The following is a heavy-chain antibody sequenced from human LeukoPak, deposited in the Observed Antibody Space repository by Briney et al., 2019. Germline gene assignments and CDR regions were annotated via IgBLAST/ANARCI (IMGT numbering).Heavy chain of an antibody. CDR1: GLTVSSNY. CDR3: ARERRYCSGVNCYSGLDY. J-gene: IGHJ4*02. CDR2: IYSSGNT. D-gene: IGHD2-15*01. V-gene: IGHV3-53*01. Sequence: PGGSLRLSCAASGLTVSSNYLNWVRQAPGKGLEWVSIIYSSGNTYYAESVKGRFIISRDNSKNTLYLQMTSLRLEDTAVYYCARERRYCSGVNCYSGLDYWGQGTRVTVSS.